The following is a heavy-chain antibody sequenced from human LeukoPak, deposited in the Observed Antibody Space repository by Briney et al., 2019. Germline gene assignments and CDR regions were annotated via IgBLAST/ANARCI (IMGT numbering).Heavy chain of an antibody. V-gene: IGHV1-2*06. CDR3: ARDLVDTATLYYYYYMDV. CDR2: INPNSGGT. Sequence: ASVKVSCKASGYTFTGYYMHWVRQAPGQGLEWVGRINPNSGGTNYAQKFQGRGTMTRDTSISTAYMELSRLRSDDTAVYYCARDLVDTATLYYYYYMDVWGKGTTVTVSS. J-gene: IGHJ6*03. D-gene: IGHD5-18*01. CDR1: GYTFTGYY.